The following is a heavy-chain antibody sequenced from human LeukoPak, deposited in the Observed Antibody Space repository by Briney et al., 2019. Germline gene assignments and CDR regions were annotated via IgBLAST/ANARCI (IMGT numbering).Heavy chain of an antibody. Sequence: ASVKVSCKASGYTFTSYGISWVRQAPGQGLEWMGWISAYNGNTNYAQKLQGRVTMTTDTSTSTAYMELRSLRSDDTAVYYCARVSVPAAIFYYYYYMAVWGKGTTVTVSS. V-gene: IGHV1-18*01. CDR2: ISAYNGNT. D-gene: IGHD2-2*02. CDR1: GYTFTSYG. J-gene: IGHJ6*03. CDR3: ARVSVPAAIFYYYYYMAV.